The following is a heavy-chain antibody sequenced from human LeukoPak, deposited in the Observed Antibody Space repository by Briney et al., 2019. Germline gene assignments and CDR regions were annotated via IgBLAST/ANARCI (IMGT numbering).Heavy chain of an antibody. CDR3: AREARMFVAGAFDY. CDR2: IIPMSGTA. J-gene: IGHJ4*02. D-gene: IGHD6-19*01. V-gene: IGHV1-69*13. Sequence: SVKVSCKASGGTFNNFAISWVRQAPGQGLEWVGGIIPMSGTANYAQKFQGRVTITADESTSTAYMELSSLRSEDTAVYYCAREARMFVAGAFDYWGQGTLVTVSS. CDR1: GGTFNNFA.